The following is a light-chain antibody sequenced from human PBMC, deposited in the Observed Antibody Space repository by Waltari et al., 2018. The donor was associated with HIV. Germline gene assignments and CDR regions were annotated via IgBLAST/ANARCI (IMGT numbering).Light chain of an antibody. CDR1: NSAIGTYDY. CDR2: EVT. J-gene: IGLJ2*01. V-gene: IGLV2-8*01. Sequence: QSALTQPPSASGSPGQSVTLSCTGTNSAIGTYDYVSCYQQHPGKAPKLVISEVTKRPSGVSDRFSGSKSGNTAFLTVSALQAEDEADYYCSSFANRDGFYVLFGGGTRLTVL. CDR3: SSFANRDGFYVL.